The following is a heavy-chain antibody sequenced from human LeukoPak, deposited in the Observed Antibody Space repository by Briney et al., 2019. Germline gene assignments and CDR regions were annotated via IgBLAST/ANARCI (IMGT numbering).Heavy chain of an antibody. CDR3: ARYCSGGSCYSGDY. J-gene: IGHJ4*02. CDR2: INSDGSST. V-gene: IGHV3-74*01. D-gene: IGHD2-15*01. CDR1: GFTFSSYW. Sequence: PGGSLRLSCAASGFTFSSYWMHWVRQAPGKGLAWVSRINSDGSSTSYADSVKGRFTISRDNAKNTLYLQMNSLRAEDTAVYYCARYCSGGSCYSGDYWGQGTLVTVSS.